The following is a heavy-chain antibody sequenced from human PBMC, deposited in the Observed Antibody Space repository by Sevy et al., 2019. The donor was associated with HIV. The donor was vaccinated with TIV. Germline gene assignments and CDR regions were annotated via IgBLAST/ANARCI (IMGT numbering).Heavy chain of an antibody. CDR1: GFTFNTNS. Sequence: GGSLRLSCAASGFTFNTNSMNWVRQAPGKGLEWVSSISSSSTYLYYADSVKGRFTISRDNAKNSLYLQMNSLRAEDTAVYYCSRDLVLPTTIDYFYYGMDVWGQGTTVTVSS. V-gene: IGHV3-21*01. J-gene: IGHJ6*02. CDR3: SRDLVLPTTIDYFYYGMDV. D-gene: IGHD2-2*02. CDR2: ISSSSTYL.